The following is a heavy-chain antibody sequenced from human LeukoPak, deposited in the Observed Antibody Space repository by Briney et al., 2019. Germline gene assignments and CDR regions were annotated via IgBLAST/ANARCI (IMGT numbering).Heavy chain of an antibody. CDR1: GGSISSSSYY. D-gene: IGHD4-23*01. Sequence: SETLSLTCTVSGGSISSSSYYWGWIRQPPGKGLEWIGSIYYSGSTYYNPSLKSRVTISVDTSKNQFSLKLSSVTAADTAVYYCARAAPIMTTVVTWNYYYYMDVWGKGTTVTVSS. J-gene: IGHJ6*03. CDR2: IYYSGST. CDR3: ARAAPIMTTVVTWNYYYYMDV. V-gene: IGHV4-39*07.